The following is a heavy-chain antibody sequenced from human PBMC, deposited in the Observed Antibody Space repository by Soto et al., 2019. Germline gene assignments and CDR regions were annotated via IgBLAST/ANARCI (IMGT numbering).Heavy chain of an antibody. D-gene: IGHD6-19*01. V-gene: IGHV3-48*02. CDR1: GFTFSTYS. Sequence: EVQLVESGGGLVQPGGSLRLSCAASGFTFSTYSMNWVRQAPGKGLEWVSYISSSSSTIYYADSVKGRFTISRDNAKNSLYLQMNSLRDEDTAVYYCAGDYLLHIAVTGDYYYYGMDVWGQGTTVTVSS. CDR3: AGDYLLHIAVTGDYYYYGMDV. J-gene: IGHJ6*02. CDR2: ISSSSSTI.